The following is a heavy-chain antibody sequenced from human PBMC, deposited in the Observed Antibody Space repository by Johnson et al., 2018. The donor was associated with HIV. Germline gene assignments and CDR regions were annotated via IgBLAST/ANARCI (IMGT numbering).Heavy chain of an antibody. D-gene: IGHD3-22*01. V-gene: IGHV3-20*04. J-gene: IGHJ3*02. CDR3: ARGFSSGYNDAFDI. Sequence: VQLVESGGGLVQPGGSLRLSCAVSGFTFDDYGMSWVRQAPGKGLEWVSGINWNGGSTHYADSVKGRFTISRDNAKNSLYLQINSLRAEDTALYYCARGFSSGYNDAFDILGQGTMLTVSS. CDR1: GFTFDDYG. CDR2: INWNGGST.